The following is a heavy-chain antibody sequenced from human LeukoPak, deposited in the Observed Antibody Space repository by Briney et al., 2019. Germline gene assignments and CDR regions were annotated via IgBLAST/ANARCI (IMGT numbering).Heavy chain of an antibody. CDR3: ARSQAYSGDY. CDR1: GGSLSSYY. Sequence: SESLSLTCTVSGGSLSSYYWSWIRQPAGKGLEWIARIYTSGSTNYNPSLKSRVTMSVDTSKNQFSLKLSSVTAADTAVYYCARSQAYSGDYWGQGTLVTVSS. CDR2: IYTSGST. V-gene: IGHV4-4*07. D-gene: IGHD1-26*01. J-gene: IGHJ4*02.